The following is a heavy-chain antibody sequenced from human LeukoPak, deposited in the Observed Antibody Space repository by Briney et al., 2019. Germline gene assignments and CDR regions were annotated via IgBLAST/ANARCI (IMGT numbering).Heavy chain of an antibody. CDR1: GFTFGGYG. CDR2: IAYDGSRA. J-gene: IGHJ4*02. D-gene: IGHD1-14*01. V-gene: IGHV3-33*01. Sequence: GRSLRLSCAGSGFTFGGYGMHWFRQTPGKGLEWVAVIAYDGSRAFYADSVKGRFTISRDNSKNTMSVQMDDLRAEATAVYYCTRYNNDHFDYWGQGTLVTVSS. CDR3: TRYNNDHFDY.